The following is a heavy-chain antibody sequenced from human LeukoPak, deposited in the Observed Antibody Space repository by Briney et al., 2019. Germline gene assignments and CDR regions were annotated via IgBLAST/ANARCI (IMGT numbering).Heavy chain of an antibody. D-gene: IGHD3-16*01. CDR1: GFTVSSHC. CDR2: IDDDGSGT. J-gene: IGHJ3*01. Sequence: GGSLRLTCVGAGFTVSSHCWNWVRQAPGKGLVWVSRIDDDGSGTTYADSVKGRFTISRDNAKNTLYLQMKSLRVEDTAVYYCARDCYNGYDAYCNWGQGTMVTVSS. V-gene: IGHV3-74*03. CDR3: ARDCYNGYDAYCN.